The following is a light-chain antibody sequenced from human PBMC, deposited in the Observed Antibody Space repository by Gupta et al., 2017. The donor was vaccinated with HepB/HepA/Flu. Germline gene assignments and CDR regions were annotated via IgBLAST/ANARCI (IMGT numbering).Light chain of an antibody. J-gene: IGLJ1*01. Sequence: QAVLTQPLSASGTHHQSVFTSYSGSSYNIGGKTVPWNQHLTGPAPKLLIYNIDQPPSGVPARFAGAKSGTSASLAIGGLQSEDEADYYCAAWDDSLNGYVFGSGTKVTVL. CDR3: AAWDDSLNGYV. V-gene: IGLV1-44*01. CDR2: NID. CDR1: SYNIGGKT.